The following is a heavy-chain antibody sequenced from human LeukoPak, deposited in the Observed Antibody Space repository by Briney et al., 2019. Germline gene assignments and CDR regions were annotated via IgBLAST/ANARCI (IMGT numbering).Heavy chain of an antibody. V-gene: IGHV3-53*01. D-gene: IGHD2-21*01. Sequence: GGSLRLSCAASGFTVSSNYMSWVRQAPGRGLEWVSVIYSGGSTYYADSVKGRFTISRDNSKNTLYLQMNSLRAEDTAVYYCARGRVGDWDAFDIWGQGTMVTVSS. J-gene: IGHJ3*02. CDR2: IYSGGST. CDR3: ARGRVGDWDAFDI. CDR1: GFTVSSNY.